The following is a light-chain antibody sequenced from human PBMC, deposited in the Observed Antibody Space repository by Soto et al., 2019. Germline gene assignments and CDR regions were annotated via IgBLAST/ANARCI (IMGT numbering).Light chain of an antibody. CDR1: QSISSY. CDR3: QQYNSYSWT. CDR2: DAS. V-gene: IGKV1-5*01. J-gene: IGKJ1*01. Sequence: DIQMTQSPSSLSASVGDRVTITCRASQSISSYLSWYQQKPGKAPKLLIYDASTLESGVPSRFSGSRSGTEFTLTISSLQPDDFATYYCQQYNSYSWTFGQGTKVEIK.